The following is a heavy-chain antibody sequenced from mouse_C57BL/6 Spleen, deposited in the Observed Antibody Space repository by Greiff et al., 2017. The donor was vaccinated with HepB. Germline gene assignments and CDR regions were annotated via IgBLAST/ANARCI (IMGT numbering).Heavy chain of an antibody. CDR2: IDPSDSYT. CDR3: ARIHYGSSKDY. V-gene: IGHV1-59*01. Sequence: QVQLQQPGAELVRPGPSVKLSCKASGYTFTSYWMHWVKQRPGQGLEWIGVIDPSDSYTNYNQKFKGKATLTVDTSSSTAYMQLSSLTSEDSAVYYCARIHYGSSKDYWGQGTTLTVSS. D-gene: IGHD1-1*01. CDR1: GYTFTSYW. J-gene: IGHJ2*01.